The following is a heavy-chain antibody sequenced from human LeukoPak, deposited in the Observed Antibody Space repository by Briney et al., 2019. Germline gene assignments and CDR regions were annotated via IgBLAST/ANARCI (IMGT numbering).Heavy chain of an antibody. J-gene: IGHJ2*01. CDR3: ARDPPSWELFYDWYFDL. V-gene: IGHV3-21*01. Sequence: GGSLRLSCAAAGFTFSSYSMNWVRQAPGKGLDWVSSISSSSSYIYYADSVKGRFTISRDNAKNSLYLQMNSLRAEDTAVYYCARDPPSWELFYDWYFDLWGRGTLVTVSS. D-gene: IGHD1-26*01. CDR2: ISSSSSYI. CDR1: GFTFSSYS.